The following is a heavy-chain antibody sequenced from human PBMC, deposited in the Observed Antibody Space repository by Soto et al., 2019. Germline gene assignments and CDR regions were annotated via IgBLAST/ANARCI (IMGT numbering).Heavy chain of an antibody. CDR2: INPNSGGT. CDR1: GYTFTGYY. J-gene: IGHJ3*02. D-gene: IGHD2-15*01. V-gene: IGHV1-2*04. CDR3: ARGCRSGGSCYLEDAFDI. Sequence: VASVKVSCKASGYTFTGYYMHWVRQAPGQGLEWMGWINPNSGGTNYAQKFQGWVTMTRDTSISTAYMELSRLRSDDTAVYYCARGCRSGGSCYLEDAFDIWGQGTMVTVSS.